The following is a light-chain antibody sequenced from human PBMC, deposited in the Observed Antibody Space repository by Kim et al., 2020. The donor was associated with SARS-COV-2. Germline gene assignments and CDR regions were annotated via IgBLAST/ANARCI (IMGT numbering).Light chain of an antibody. V-gene: IGKV1-5*01. Sequence: DIQMTQSPSSLSASVGDRVSITCRASQSISSWLAWHQQKPGKAPKLLIHDASTLESGVPSRFVGSGFGTEFTLTISSLQPDDFATYYCQQYDSYPWTFGQGTKVDIK. CDR2: DAS. J-gene: IGKJ1*01. CDR3: QQYDSYPWT. CDR1: QSISSW.